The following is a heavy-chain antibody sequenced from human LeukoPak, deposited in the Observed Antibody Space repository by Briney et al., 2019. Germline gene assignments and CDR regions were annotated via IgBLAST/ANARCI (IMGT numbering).Heavy chain of an antibody. CDR1: GFTFSSYC. D-gene: IGHD4-17*01. Sequence: PGGSLRLSCAASGFTFSSYCMCWVRQAPGKGLVWVSRINSDGSITNYADSVKGRFTISRDNAKNTLCLQMNSLRAEDTAVYYCAKTLGDYAPFDYWGQGTLVTVSS. CDR2: INSDGSIT. J-gene: IGHJ4*02. CDR3: AKTLGDYAPFDY. V-gene: IGHV3-74*01.